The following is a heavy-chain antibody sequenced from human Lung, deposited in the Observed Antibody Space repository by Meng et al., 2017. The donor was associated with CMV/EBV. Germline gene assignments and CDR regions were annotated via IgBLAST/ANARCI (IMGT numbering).Heavy chain of an antibody. CDR2: IDPNSGDT. CDR1: RYTFTGYH. V-gene: IGHV1-2*02. CDR3: AVAMEAAIRFCSSTSCFLDAFDI. Sequence: ASVKGSCKASRYTFTGYHLHRVRQAPGQGLEWRGWIDPNSGDTNYGGKFQGRVTLTRDTSISTASLELSRLRSDDTAVYYCAVAMEAAIRFCSSTSCFLDAFDIWGQGTMVTVSS. J-gene: IGHJ3*02. D-gene: IGHD2-2*01.